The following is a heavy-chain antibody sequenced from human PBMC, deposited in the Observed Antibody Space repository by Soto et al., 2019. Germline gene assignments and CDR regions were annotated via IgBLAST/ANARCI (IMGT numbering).Heavy chain of an antibody. CDR3: TTVIYAVVVIRSGWFDP. CDR2: IKSKTDGGTT. J-gene: IGHJ5*02. Sequence: PGGSLRLSCAASGFTFSNAWMSWVRQAPGKGLEWVGRIKSKTDGGTTDYAAPVKGRFTISRDDSKNTLYLQTNSLKTEDTAVYYCTTVIYAVVVIRSGWFDPWGQGTLVTVSS. V-gene: IGHV3-15*01. D-gene: IGHD3-22*01. CDR1: GFTFSNAW.